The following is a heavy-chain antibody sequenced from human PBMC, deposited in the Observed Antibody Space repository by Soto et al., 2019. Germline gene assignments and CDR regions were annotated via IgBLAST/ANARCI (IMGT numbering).Heavy chain of an antibody. CDR2: IYSGGST. V-gene: IGHV3-53*01. J-gene: IGHJ3*01. CDR3: ATRPLLPGAP. CDR1: GFTCSSND. Sequence: EVQLVESGGGLIQPGGSLRLSCAASGFTCSSNDMNWVRQAPGKGLEWVSLIYSGGSTYYADSVKGRFTISRDNSKNTLYLQMSSLRAADTAVYYCATRPLLPGAPWGQGTMVTVSS. D-gene: IGHD3-22*01.